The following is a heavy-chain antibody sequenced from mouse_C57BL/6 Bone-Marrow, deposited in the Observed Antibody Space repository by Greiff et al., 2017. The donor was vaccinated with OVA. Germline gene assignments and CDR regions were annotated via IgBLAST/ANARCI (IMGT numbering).Heavy chain of an antibody. CDR1: GFSLTSYG. D-gene: IGHD2-3*01. V-gene: IGHV2-2*01. CDR3: AGLYDGYAWFAY. J-gene: IGHJ3*01. CDR2: IWSGGST. Sequence: VQLQQSGPGLVQPSQSLSITCTVSGFSLTSYGVHWVRQSPGKGLEWLGVIWSGGSTDYNAAFISRLSISKDNSKSQVFFKMNSLHADDTAISYCAGLYDGYAWFAYWGQGTLVTVSA.